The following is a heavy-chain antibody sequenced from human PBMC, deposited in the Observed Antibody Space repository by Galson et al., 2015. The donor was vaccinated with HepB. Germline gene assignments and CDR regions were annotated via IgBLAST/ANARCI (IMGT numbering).Heavy chain of an antibody. J-gene: IGHJ4*02. D-gene: IGHD1-1*01. CDR2: ISPDGNTA. CDR3: ARDFKWNYDH. CDR1: GFSFSTNN. V-gene: IGHV3-30-3*01. Sequence: SLRLSCAASGFSFSTNNMHWVRQAPVKGLEWLAIISPDGNTAFCADSVKGRFTISRDNSKSTLFLQVDSLRPEDTAVYYCARDFKWNYDHWGQGTLVTVSS.